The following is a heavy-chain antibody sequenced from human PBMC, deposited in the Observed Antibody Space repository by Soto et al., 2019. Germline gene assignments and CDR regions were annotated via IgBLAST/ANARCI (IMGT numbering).Heavy chain of an antibody. CDR2: ISGSGGST. J-gene: IGHJ6*03. D-gene: IGHD1-1*01. Sequence: GGSLRLSCAASGFTFSSYAMSWVRQAPGKGLEWVSTISGSGGSTYYADSVKGRFTISRDNSKNTLYLQMNSLRAEDTAVYYCAKGGNHYYYYYMDVLGKGTTVTVSS. CDR1: GFTFSSYA. V-gene: IGHV3-23*01. CDR3: AKGGNHYYYYYMDV.